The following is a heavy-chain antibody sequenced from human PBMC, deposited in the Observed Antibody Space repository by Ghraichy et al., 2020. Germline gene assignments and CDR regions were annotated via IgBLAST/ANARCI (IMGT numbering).Heavy chain of an antibody. CDR2: IHYSGTT. Sequence: SQTLSLTCTVSGGSISSYYWSWIRQPPGKGLEWIGYIHYSGTTSYSPSLKSRVTLSVDTSKNQFSLMLTSVTSADTAVYYCATTLFWGQGILVTVSS. D-gene: IGHD3-9*01. J-gene: IGHJ4*02. CDR3: ATTLF. V-gene: IGHV4-59*01. CDR1: GGSISSYY.